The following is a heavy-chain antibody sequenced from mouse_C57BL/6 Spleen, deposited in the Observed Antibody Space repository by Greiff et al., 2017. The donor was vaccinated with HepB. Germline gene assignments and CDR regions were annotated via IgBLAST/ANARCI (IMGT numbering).Heavy chain of an antibody. CDR2: ISSGGDYI. Sequence: DVMLVESGEGLVKPGGSLKLSCAASGFTFSSYAMSWVRQTPEKRLEWVAYISSGGDYIYYADTVKGRFTISRDNARNTLYLQMSSLKSEDTAMYYCTRDNIYYYGSSYEAWFAYWGQGTLVTVSA. V-gene: IGHV5-9-1*02. D-gene: IGHD1-1*01. J-gene: IGHJ3*01. CDR1: GFTFSSYA. CDR3: TRDNIYYYGSSYEAWFAY.